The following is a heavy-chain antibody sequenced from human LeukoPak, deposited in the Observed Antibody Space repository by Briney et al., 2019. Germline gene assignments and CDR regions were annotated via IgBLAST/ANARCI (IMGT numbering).Heavy chain of an antibody. D-gene: IGHD4-17*01. J-gene: IGHJ4*02. V-gene: IGHV3-74*01. Sequence: GGSLRLSCAASGFTFYSYWMHWVRQAPGKGLEWVSCINGDGSTSNYADSVKGRFTISRDNAKNTLYLQMNSLRAEDTAIYYCARDEPTVTTGPPVGSWGQGNLVTVSS. CDR3: ARDEPTVTTGPPVGS. CDR1: GFTFYSYW. CDR2: INGDGSTS.